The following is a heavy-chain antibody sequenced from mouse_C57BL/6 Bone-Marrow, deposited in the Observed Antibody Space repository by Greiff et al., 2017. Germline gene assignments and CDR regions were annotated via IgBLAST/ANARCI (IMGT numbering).Heavy chain of an antibody. Sequence: QVQLQQPGAELVRPGSSVKLSYKASGYTFTSYWMDWVKQRPGQGLEWIGNIYPSDSETHYNQKFKDKATLTVDKSSSTAYMQLSSLTSEDSAVYYCARGGIYYDYDGYYFDYWGQGTTLTVSS. CDR1: GYTFTSYW. D-gene: IGHD2-4*01. J-gene: IGHJ2*01. CDR2: IYPSDSET. V-gene: IGHV1-61*01. CDR3: ARGGIYYDYDGYYFDY.